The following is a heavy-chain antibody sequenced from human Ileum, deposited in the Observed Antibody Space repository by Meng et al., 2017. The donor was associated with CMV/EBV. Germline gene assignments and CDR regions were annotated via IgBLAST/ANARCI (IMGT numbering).Heavy chain of an antibody. CDR3: AREMPGGAATMDF. CDR2: IEHDGRRK. D-gene: IGHD6-25*01. V-gene: IGHV3-7*01. J-gene: IGHJ4*02. Sequence: GGSLRLSCGGSGFTFRSYWMSWVRQAPGKGLEWAANIEHDGRRKFYVDSVKGRFTISRDNAKTSLYLQMDSLRVEDTGVYYCAREMPGGAATMDFWGQGTLVTVSS. CDR1: GFTFRSYW.